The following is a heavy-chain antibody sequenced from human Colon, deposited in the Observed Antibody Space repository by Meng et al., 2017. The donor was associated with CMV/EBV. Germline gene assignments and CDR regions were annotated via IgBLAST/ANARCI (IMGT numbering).Heavy chain of an antibody. CDR2: LSNDESIS. CDR1: GFTFSNTW. CDR3: ARDRDHVAQGGYYDMDV. J-gene: IGHJ6*02. V-gene: IGHV3-74*01. D-gene: IGHD2-15*01. Sequence: GGSLRLSCAASGFTFSNTWMHWVRQVPGKGLVWVSRLSNDESISAYADFAKGRFTMSRDNAKNTVYLQMNSLRAEDTAVYYCARDRDHVAQGGYYDMDVWGQGTTVTVSS.